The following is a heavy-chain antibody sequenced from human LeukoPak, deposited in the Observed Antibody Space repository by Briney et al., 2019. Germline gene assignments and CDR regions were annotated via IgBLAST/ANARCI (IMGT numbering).Heavy chain of an antibody. CDR2: TYCRSKWYN. CDR3: ARQDGGATDFDY. V-gene: IGHV6-1*01. CDR1: GDSVSSNTAA. J-gene: IGHJ4*02. Sequence: SQTLSLTCAISGDSVSSNTAAWHWIRQSPSRGLEWLGRTYCRSKWYNDYAVSVKRRITINPDTSKNQFSLQLNSVTPKDTAVYYCARQDGGATDFDYWGQGTLVTVSS. D-gene: IGHD1-26*01.